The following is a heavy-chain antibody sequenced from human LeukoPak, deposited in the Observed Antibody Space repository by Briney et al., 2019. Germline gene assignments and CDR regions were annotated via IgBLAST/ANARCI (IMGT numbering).Heavy chain of an antibody. Sequence: SETLSLTCTVSGGSISSYYWSWIRQPPGKGLEWIGYIYYSGSTNYNPSLKSRVTISVDTSKNQFSLKLSSVTAADTAVYYCARLNTGYSSGWRRNYYYGMDVWGQGTTVTVSS. D-gene: IGHD6-19*01. J-gene: IGHJ6*02. CDR2: IYYSGST. CDR1: GGSISSYY. V-gene: IGHV4-59*08. CDR3: ARLNTGYSSGWRRNYYYGMDV.